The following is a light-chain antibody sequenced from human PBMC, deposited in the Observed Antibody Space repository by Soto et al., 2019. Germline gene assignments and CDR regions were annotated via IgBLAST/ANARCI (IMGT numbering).Light chain of an antibody. Sequence: QFALTQPASVSGSPGQSITISCTGTSSDVGSYNLVSWYQQHPGKAPKLIIYEVSKRPSGVSNRFSGSKSGNTASLTISGLQAEDEADYYCCSYAGSSTYVVFGGGTKLTVL. CDR3: CSYAGSSTYVV. J-gene: IGLJ2*01. CDR2: EVS. V-gene: IGLV2-23*02. CDR1: SSDVGSYNL.